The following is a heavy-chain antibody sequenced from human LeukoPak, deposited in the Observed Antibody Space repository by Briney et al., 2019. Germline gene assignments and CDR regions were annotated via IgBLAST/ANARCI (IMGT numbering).Heavy chain of an antibody. Sequence: GTSLRLSCAASGFIFNTYGVHWVRLAPGKGLEWVAVASYDGNSKYYADSVKGRFTVSRDNSKNTLYLQMTGLRAEDTAVYYCAKVLHYYDDNTSPGYWGRGTLVTVSS. CDR2: ASYDGNSK. V-gene: IGHV3-30*18. J-gene: IGHJ4*02. CDR1: GFIFNTYG. D-gene: IGHD3-22*01. CDR3: AKVLHYYDDNTSPGY.